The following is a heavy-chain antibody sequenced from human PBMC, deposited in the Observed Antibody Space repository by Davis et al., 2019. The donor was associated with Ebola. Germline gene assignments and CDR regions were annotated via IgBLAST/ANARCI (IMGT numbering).Heavy chain of an antibody. J-gene: IGHJ6*03. CDR2: ISYDGSNK. Sequence: PGGSLRLSCAASGFTFSSYGMHWVRQAPGKGLEWVAVISYDGSNKYYADSVKGRFTISRDNSKNTLYLQMNSLRAEDTAVYYCAKCPCSSTSCCYYYMDVWGKGTTVTVSS. V-gene: IGHV3-30*18. CDR3: AKCPCSSTSCCYYYMDV. D-gene: IGHD2-2*01. CDR1: GFTFSSYG.